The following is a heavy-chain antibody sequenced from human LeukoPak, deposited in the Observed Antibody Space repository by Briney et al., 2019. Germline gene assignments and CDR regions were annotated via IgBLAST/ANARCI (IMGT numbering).Heavy chain of an antibody. J-gene: IGHJ4*02. Sequence: ASVKVSCMASGGTFSSYAISWVRQAPGQGLEWMGGIIPIFGTANYAQKYQLRVTITANASTITAYMELSSLTSQDTAVYYCARRPYDTLPGYYFDYWGQGTLVTVSS. CDR2: IIPIFGTA. V-gene: IGHV1-69*01. D-gene: IGHD3-9*01. CDR1: GGTFSSYA. CDR3: ARRPYDTLPGYYFDY.